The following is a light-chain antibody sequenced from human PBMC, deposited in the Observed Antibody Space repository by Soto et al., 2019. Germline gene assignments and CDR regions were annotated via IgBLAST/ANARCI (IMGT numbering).Light chain of an antibody. CDR2: AAS. CDR1: QSIGRN. J-gene: IGKJ5*01. V-gene: IGKV3-15*01. CDR3: QHYTNWPPIT. Sequence: ILMTQSPVTLSVSPGDSATLSCRASQSIGRNLAWYQQKPGQAPRLLIYAASTRVTGLPGRFSGRGSGTEFTLTISVLQSEYFAIYYCQHYTNWPPITFGQGTRLEIK.